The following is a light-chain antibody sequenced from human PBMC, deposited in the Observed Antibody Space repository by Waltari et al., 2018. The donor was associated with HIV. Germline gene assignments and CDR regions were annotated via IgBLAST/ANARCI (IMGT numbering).Light chain of an antibody. CDR1: QSISSW. V-gene: IGKV1-5*03. CDR2: KAS. J-gene: IGKJ1*01. CDR3: QQYNSYSVT. Sequence: DIQMTQSPSTLSASVGDRVTITCRASQSISSWLAWYQQKPGKAPKLLIYKASSLKSWVPSRFSGSGSGTEFTLTISSLQPDDFATYYCQQYNSYSVTFGQGTKVEIK.